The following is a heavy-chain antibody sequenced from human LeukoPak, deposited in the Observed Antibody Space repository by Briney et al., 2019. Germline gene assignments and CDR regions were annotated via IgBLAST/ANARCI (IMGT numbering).Heavy chain of an antibody. D-gene: IGHD2-2*01. CDR1: GFTFSSYG. CDR2: ISYDGSNK. V-gene: IGHV3-30*03. J-gene: IGHJ6*02. Sequence: GRSLRLSCAASGFTFSSYGMHWVRQAPGKGLEWVAVISYDGSNKYYADSVKGRFTISRDNAKNSLYLQMNSLRDEDTAVYYCARENIVVVPAAYYYGMDVWGQGTTVTVSS. CDR3: ARENIVVVPAAYYYGMDV.